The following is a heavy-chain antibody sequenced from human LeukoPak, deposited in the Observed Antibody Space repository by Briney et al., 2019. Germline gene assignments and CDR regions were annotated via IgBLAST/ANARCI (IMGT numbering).Heavy chain of an antibody. CDR2: INPSGGST. Sequence: VASVKVSCKASGYTFTSYYMHWVRQAPGQGLEWMGIINPSGGSTSYAQKFQGRVTMTRDTSTSTVYMELSSLRSEDTAVYYCARDLGYCSGGSCYREDAFDIWGQGTMVTVSS. V-gene: IGHV1-46*01. CDR3: ARDLGYCSGGSCYREDAFDI. D-gene: IGHD2-15*01. J-gene: IGHJ3*02. CDR1: GYTFTSYY.